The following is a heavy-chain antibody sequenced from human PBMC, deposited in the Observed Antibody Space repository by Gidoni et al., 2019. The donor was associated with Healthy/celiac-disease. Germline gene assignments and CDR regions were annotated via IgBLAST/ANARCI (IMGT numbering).Heavy chain of an antibody. V-gene: IGHV3-23*01. Sequence: EVQLLESGGGLVQPGGSLRLSCAASGFTFSSYAMSWVRQAPGKGLEWVSAISGSGGSTYYADSVKGRFTISRDNSKNTLYLQMNSLRAEDTAVYYCAKVVPSALYYYDSSGYYSDYWGQGTLVTVSS. CDR1: GFTFSSYA. D-gene: IGHD3-22*01. J-gene: IGHJ4*02. CDR3: AKVVPSALYYYDSSGYYSDY. CDR2: ISGSGGST.